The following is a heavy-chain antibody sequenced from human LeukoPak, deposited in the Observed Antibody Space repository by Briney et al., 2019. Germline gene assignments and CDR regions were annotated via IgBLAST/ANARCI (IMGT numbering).Heavy chain of an antibody. CDR1: GGSISTYY. D-gene: IGHD6-6*01. V-gene: IGHV4-59*01. CDR3: ARGTHSSSPIPLDY. Sequence: SETLSLTCTVSGGSISTYYWSWIRQTPGKGLEWIGYIHYSGSTNYSPSLNSRVTISVDTSKNQFSLKVNSVTAADTAVYYCARGTHSSSPIPLDYWGQGTLVTVSS. CDR2: IHYSGST. J-gene: IGHJ4*02.